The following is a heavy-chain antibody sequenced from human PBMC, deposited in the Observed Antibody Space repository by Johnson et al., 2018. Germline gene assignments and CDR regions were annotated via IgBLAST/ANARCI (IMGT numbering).Heavy chain of an antibody. CDR2: ISARSNYI. CDR1: GFIFGDYS. Sequence: EVQLLESGGGLVKPGGSLKVSCVASGFIFGDYSMNWVRQAPGKGLEWVSSISARSNYIYYTYSVKARFTISRDNAKNSLYLQMSSLRAEDTAVNYCARDLRQPGAEYFQLGCRGTLVTVSA. J-gene: IGHJ1*01. D-gene: IGHD3-10*01. CDR3: ARDLRQPGAEYFQL. V-gene: IGHV3-21*01.